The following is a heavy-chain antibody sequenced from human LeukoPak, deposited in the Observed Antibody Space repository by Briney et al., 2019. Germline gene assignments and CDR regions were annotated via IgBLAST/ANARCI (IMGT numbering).Heavy chain of an antibody. Sequence: GGSLSLSCAASGFTFSDYYMTWIRQAPGKGLEWVSYISSGSSYTDYADSVKGRFTISRDNANNSLDLQMNILRAEDTALYYCARARGSIPSSSFDYWGQGALVTVSS. V-gene: IGHV3-11*06. D-gene: IGHD6-6*01. CDR3: ARARGSIPSSSFDY. CDR1: GFTFSDYY. J-gene: IGHJ4*02. CDR2: ISSGSSYT.